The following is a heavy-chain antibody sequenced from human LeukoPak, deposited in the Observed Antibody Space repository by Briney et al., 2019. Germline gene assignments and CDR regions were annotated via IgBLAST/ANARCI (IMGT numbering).Heavy chain of an antibody. D-gene: IGHD3-10*01. CDR1: GFTFSSYS. J-gene: IGHJ4*02. Sequence: PGGSLRLSCAASGFTFSSYSMNWVRQAPGKGLEWVSYISSSSSTIYYADSVKGRSTISRDNAKNSLYLQMNSLRAEDTAVYYCARTYYYGSGSYYYWGQGTLVTVSS. CDR2: ISSSSSTI. CDR3: ARTYYYGSGSYYY. V-gene: IGHV3-48*01.